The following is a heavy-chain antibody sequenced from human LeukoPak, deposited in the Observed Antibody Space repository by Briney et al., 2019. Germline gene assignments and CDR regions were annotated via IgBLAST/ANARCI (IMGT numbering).Heavy chain of an antibody. CDR2: INHSGST. Sequence: SSETLSLTCAVYGGSFSGYYWSWIRQPPGKGLEWIGEINHSGSTNYNPSLKSRVTISVDTSKNQFSLKLSSVTAADTAVYYCAREGVAVIRSPFDYWGQGTLVTVSS. V-gene: IGHV4-34*01. D-gene: IGHD3-22*01. CDR3: AREGVAVIRSPFDY. J-gene: IGHJ4*02. CDR1: GGSFSGYY.